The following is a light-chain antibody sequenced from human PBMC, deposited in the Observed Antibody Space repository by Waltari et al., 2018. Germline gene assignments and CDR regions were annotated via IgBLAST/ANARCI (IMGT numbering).Light chain of an antibody. V-gene: IGKV3-15*01. CDR1: QSVDSH. CDR3: QHYENWPHT. J-gene: IGKJ4*01. Sequence: EIVMTQSPAPLSVSPGERATLSCSASQSVDSHVAWYKQEPGQAPRLLIYVASTRATDIPARFSGSGSGTEFTLTISSLQSEDSGVYYCQHYENWPHTFGGGTKVEIK. CDR2: VAS.